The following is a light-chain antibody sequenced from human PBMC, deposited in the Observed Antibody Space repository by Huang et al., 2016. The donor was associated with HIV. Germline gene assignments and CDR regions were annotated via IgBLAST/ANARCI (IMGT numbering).Light chain of an antibody. CDR2: DLS. J-gene: IGKJ5*01. V-gene: IGKV3-11*01. CDR3: QQRGGWPPT. CDR1: QDVGSH. Sequence: EIVMTQSPATVSLSPGERATLSCWASQDVGSHLAWYQQQPVQPPRRRIYDLSNSATGIPARVSGSGSGTDFTLTVTSLEPEDFAVYYCQQRGGWPPTFGQGTRLEIK.